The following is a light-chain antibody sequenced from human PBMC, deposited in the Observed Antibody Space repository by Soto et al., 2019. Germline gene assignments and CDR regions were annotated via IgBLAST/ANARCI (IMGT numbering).Light chain of an antibody. V-gene: IGKV1-17*01. J-gene: IGKJ1*01. CDR1: QGIRNY. Sequence: DIEMTQSPSSLSASVGDRVTITCRASQGIRNYLGWYQQKPGKAPKRLIYAASSLESGVPSGFSGSGSGTEFTLTISSLQPEDFATYYCLQHDTYPQTFGQGTKVE. CDR2: AAS. CDR3: LQHDTYPQT.